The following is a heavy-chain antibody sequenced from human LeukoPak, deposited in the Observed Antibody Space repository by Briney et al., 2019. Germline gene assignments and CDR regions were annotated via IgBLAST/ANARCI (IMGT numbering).Heavy chain of an antibody. CDR3: ARVAVFGVVSSDYYYYYMDV. CDR2: IYSSGST. V-gene: IGHV4-4*07. CDR1: GGSISSYY. Sequence: PSETLSLTCTVSGGSISSYYWSWIRQPAGKGLEWIGRIYSSGSTNYNPSLKSRVTMSVDTSKNQFPLRLSSVTAADTAVYYCARVAVFGVVSSDYYYYYMDVWGKGTTVTVSS. D-gene: IGHD3-3*01. J-gene: IGHJ6*03.